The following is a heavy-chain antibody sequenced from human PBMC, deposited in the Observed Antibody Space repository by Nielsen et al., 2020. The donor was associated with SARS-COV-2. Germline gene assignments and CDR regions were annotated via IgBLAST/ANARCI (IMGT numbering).Heavy chain of an antibody. J-gene: IGHJ4*02. V-gene: IGHV1-69*06. CDR3: ARDRDCSGGSCPDY. CDR1: GGTFSSYA. D-gene: IGHD2-15*01. Sequence: SVKVSCKASGGTFSSYAISWVRQAPGQGLEWMGGIIPIFGTANYAQKFQGRVTITADKSTSTAYMELSSLRSEDTAVYYCARDRDCSGGSCPDYWGQGTLVTVSS. CDR2: IIPIFGTA.